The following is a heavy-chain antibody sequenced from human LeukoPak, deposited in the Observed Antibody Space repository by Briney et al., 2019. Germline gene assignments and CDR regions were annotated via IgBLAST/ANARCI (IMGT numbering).Heavy chain of an antibody. J-gene: IGHJ6*02. CDR3: ASSYCSSTSCHDYYYYGMDV. V-gene: IGHV1-46*01. Sequence: SSVKVSCKASGFTFTSYYMRWVRLAPGQGLEWMGIINPSGGSTSYAQKFQGRVTMTRDTSTSTVYMELSSLRSEDTAVYYCASSYCSSTSCHDYYYYGMDVWGQGPTVTVSS. D-gene: IGHD2-2*01. CDR1: GFTFTSYY. CDR2: INPSGGST.